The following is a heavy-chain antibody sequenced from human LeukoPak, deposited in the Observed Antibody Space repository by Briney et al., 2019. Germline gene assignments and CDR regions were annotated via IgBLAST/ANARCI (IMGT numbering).Heavy chain of an antibody. V-gene: IGHV3-72*01. CDR3: TREGGEGDYTAFDL. Sequence: GGSLRLSCAASGFILSAYIMDWVRQAPGKGLEWIGRIRKKNAGYTTEYAASVKGRFVASRDDSKDSVFLQMNSLETEDTAVYYCTREGGEGDYTAFDLWGQGTMVTVSS. CDR1: GFILSAYI. CDR2: IRKKNAGYTT. J-gene: IGHJ3*01. D-gene: IGHD3-3*01.